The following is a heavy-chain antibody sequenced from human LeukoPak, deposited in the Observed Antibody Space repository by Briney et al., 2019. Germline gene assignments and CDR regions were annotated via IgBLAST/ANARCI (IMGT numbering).Heavy chain of an antibody. D-gene: IGHD2-15*01. Sequence: GGSLRLSCAASGFTFSDYYMTWIRQAPGQGLEWISYVSGSDENKYYAGSVRGRFVISRDNAEKSLFLQMSNVRAEDTAVYYCARAGLGGHYIDYWGQGTLVTVSS. J-gene: IGHJ4*02. CDR1: GFTFSDYY. V-gene: IGHV3-11*01. CDR2: VSGSDENK. CDR3: ARAGLGGHYIDY.